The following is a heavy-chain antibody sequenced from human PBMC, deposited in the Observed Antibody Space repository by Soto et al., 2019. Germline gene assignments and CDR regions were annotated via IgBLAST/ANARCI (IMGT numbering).Heavy chain of an antibody. Sequence: ESGGGVVQPGGSLRLSCAASGFIFSNYAMYWVRQAPGKGPDWVAVISHDGSNKDYADSVKGRFTMSRDNSKNTLYLQMNSLKPEDTAMYYCARGDIVVNGPFDYWGQGTLVTVSS. D-gene: IGHD3-22*01. CDR2: ISHDGSNK. CDR1: GFIFSNYA. J-gene: IGHJ4*02. CDR3: ARGDIVVNGPFDY. V-gene: IGHV3-30-3*01.